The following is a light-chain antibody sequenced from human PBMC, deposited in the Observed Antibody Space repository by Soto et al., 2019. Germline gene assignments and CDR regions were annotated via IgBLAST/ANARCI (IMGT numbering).Light chain of an antibody. CDR2: GAS. CDR1: QSVSSC. Sequence: EILMTQSPATLSVSPGERVTLSCRASQSVSSCLAWYQQKPGQPPRLLIYGASTRATGIPARFSGSGSGTEFTLTIGSLQSEDFAVYYCQQYNNWPRTFGQGTKVDIK. CDR3: QQYNNWPRT. V-gene: IGKV3-15*01. J-gene: IGKJ1*01.